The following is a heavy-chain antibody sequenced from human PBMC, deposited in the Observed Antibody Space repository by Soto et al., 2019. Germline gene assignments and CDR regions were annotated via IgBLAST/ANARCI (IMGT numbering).Heavy chain of an antibody. CDR2: IIPIFATA. Sequence: GASVKVSCKASGGTFSNYAISWVRQAPGQGLEWMGGIIPIFATANYAQKFQGRVTITADESTSTAYMERSSRRSEDTAVSYWASGWVLDSSVYSYPSCGRGPLAPVSS. CDR1: GGTFSNYA. J-gene: IGHJ5*02. CDR3: ASGWVLDSSVYSYPS. V-gene: IGHV1-69*13. D-gene: IGHD3-22*01.